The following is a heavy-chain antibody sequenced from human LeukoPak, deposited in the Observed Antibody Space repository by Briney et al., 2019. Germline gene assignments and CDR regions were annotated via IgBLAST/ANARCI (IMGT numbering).Heavy chain of an antibody. D-gene: IGHD2-15*01. CDR1: GGSFSGYY. CDR2: INHSGST. V-gene: IGHV4-34*01. CDR3: ARGGPRYCSGGSCYFGY. Sequence: LVKPSETLSLTCAVYGGSFSGYYWSWIRQPPGKGLEWIGEINHSGSTNYNPSLKSRVTISVDTSKNQFSLKLSSVTAADTAVYYCARGGPRYCSGGSCYFGYWGQGTLVTVSS. J-gene: IGHJ4*02.